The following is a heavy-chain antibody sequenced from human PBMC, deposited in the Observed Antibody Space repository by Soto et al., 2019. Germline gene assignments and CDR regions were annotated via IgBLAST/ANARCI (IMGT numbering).Heavy chain of an antibody. V-gene: IGHV6-1*01. D-gene: IGHD6-13*01. CDR1: GDSVSSNSAA. Sequence: SQTLSLTCAISGDSVSSNSAAWNWIRQSPSRGLEWLGRTYYRSKWYNDCAVSVKSRITINPDTSKNQFSLQLNSVTPEDTAVYYCARSKTGYSSSWYGDHNWFDPWGQGTLVTVSS. J-gene: IGHJ5*02. CDR2: TYYRSKWYN. CDR3: ARSKTGYSSSWYGDHNWFDP.